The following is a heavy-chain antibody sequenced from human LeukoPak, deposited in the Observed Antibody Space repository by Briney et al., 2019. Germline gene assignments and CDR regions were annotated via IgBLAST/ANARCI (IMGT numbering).Heavy chain of an antibody. J-gene: IGHJ5*02. Sequence: GSLRLSCTASGFISGDYTLSWFRQAPGKGLEWVGFIRSRAYGETTEYAASVKDRFTISRDDSKTVAFLQMNSLKSEDTAMYYCTSETGVRNWFDPWGPGTLVIVS. D-gene: IGHD3-10*01. CDR2: IRSRAYGETT. V-gene: IGHV3-49*03. CDR3: TSETGVRNWFDP. CDR1: GFISGDYT.